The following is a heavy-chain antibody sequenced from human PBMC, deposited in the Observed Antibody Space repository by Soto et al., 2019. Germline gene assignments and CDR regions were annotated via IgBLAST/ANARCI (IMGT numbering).Heavy chain of an antibody. Sequence: QVQLQESGPGLVKPSQTLSLTCTVSGGSISSGGYYWSWIRQHPGKGLEWIGYIYYSGSTYYNPSLKSRVTISVDTSKNQFSLKLSSVTAADTAVYYCARDGGAVAGYYYYYGMDVWGQGTTVTVSS. V-gene: IGHV4-31*03. D-gene: IGHD6-19*01. CDR1: GGSISSGGYY. J-gene: IGHJ6*02. CDR3: ARDGGAVAGYYYYYGMDV. CDR2: IYYSGST.